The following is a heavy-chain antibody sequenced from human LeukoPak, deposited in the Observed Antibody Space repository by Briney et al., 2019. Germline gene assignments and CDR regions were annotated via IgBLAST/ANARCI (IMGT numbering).Heavy chain of an antibody. CDR1: GDSISTSSYY. Sequence: SETLSLTCSVSGDSISTSSYYWGWIRQPPGKGLEWIGTIYYSGSTYYNPSLTSRVTISVDTSKNQFSLKLSSVTAADTAMYFCVKSGGYGLIDYWGQGTLVTVSS. D-gene: IGHD1-26*01. CDR3: VKSGGYGLIDY. J-gene: IGHJ4*02. V-gene: IGHV4-39*01. CDR2: IYYSGST.